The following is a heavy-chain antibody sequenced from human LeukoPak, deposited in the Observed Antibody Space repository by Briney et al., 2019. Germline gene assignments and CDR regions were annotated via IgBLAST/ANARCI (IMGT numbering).Heavy chain of an antibody. J-gene: IGHJ5*02. D-gene: IGHD1-26*01. CDR2: INPTGGST. CDR1: GDTFSNYA. CDR3: ARDNSVGDNAWWFDP. V-gene: IGHV1-46*01. Sequence: GASVKVSCKASGDTFSNYAISWVRQAPGQGLEWMGLINPTGGSTGYAQKFQGRVTMTRDMSTSTDYMELSSLRSEDTAIYYCARDNSVGDNAWWFDPWGQGTLVTVSS.